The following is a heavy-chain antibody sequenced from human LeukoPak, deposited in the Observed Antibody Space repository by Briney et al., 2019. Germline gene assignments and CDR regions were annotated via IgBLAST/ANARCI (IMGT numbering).Heavy chain of an antibody. Sequence: ASVKVSCKASGGTFSSYAISWVRQAPGQGLEWMGGIISIFGTANYAQKFQGRVTITADESTSTAYMELSSLRSEDTAVYYCARDGFNWNDGPAYYYYGMDVWGQGTTVTVSS. CDR3: ARDGFNWNDGPAYYYYGMDV. CDR2: IISIFGTA. J-gene: IGHJ6*02. V-gene: IGHV1-69*13. CDR1: GGTFSSYA. D-gene: IGHD1-1*01.